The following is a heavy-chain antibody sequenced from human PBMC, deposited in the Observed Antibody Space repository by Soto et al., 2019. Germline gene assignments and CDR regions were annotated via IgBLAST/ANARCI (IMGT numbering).Heavy chain of an antibody. J-gene: IGHJ6*01. CDR3: AREGNYHAFWSGSYSYHGMDV. Sequence: PSETLSLTCTVSGVSISSGDYYCSWIRQPPGKGLEWIGYIYYSGSTYYNPSLKSRVTISVDTSKNQFSLKLSSVTAADTAVYYCAREGNYHAFWSGSYSYHGMDVWGQGTTVTISS. CDR2: IYYSGST. V-gene: IGHV4-30-4*01. CDR1: GVSISSGDYY. D-gene: IGHD3-3*01.